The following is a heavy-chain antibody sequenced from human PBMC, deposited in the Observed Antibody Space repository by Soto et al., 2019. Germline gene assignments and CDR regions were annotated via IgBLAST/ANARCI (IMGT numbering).Heavy chain of an antibody. D-gene: IGHD6-13*01. J-gene: IGHJ6*03. CDR2: INAGNGNT. Sequence: GASVKVSCKASGYTFTSYAMHWVRQAPGQRLEWMGWINAGNGNTKYSQKFQGRVTITRDTSASTAYMELSSLRSEDTAVYYCARLRQQLVASLYYYYYYMDVWGKGTTVTVSS. CDR3: ARLRQQLVASLYYYYYYMDV. V-gene: IGHV1-3*01. CDR1: GYTFTSYA.